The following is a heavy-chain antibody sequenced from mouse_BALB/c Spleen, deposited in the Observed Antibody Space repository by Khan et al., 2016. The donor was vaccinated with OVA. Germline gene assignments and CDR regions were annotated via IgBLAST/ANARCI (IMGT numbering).Heavy chain of an antibody. D-gene: IGHD2-3*01. V-gene: IGHV1S137*01. CDR2: ISTYSGNT. J-gene: IGHJ2*01. Sequence: QVQLQQSGPELVRPGVSVKISCKGSGYTFTDYAMHWVKQSHAKSLEWIGLISTYSGNTNYKQKFKGKATLTVDKSSRTAYMQLASLTSEDSAIXYCARTVYDRYYDLWGRGTTLTVSS. CDR1: GYTFTDYA. CDR3: ARTVYDRYYDL.